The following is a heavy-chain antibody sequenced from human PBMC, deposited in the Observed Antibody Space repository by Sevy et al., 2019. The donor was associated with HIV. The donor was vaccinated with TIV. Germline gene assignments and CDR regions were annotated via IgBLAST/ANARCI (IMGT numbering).Heavy chain of an antibody. D-gene: IGHD6-13*01. J-gene: IGHJ1*01. CDR2: ISNSGSII. Sequence: GGSLRLYCVASGFTFSSYEMNWVRQAPGKGLEWVSHISNSGSIIYYEDSVKGRFTISRDNAKNSLYLQMNSLRAEDTAVYYCAREDGSRQYFQYWGQGTLVTVSS. V-gene: IGHV3-48*03. CDR3: AREDGSRQYFQY. CDR1: GFTFSSYE.